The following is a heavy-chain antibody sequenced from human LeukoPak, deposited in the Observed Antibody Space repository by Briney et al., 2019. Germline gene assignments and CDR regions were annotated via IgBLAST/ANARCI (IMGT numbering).Heavy chain of an antibody. Sequence: GGSLRLSCAASGFTFSSYWMHWVRQAPGKGLVWVSRINGDGSSTSYADSVKGRFTISRDNAKNTLYLQMNSLRAEDTAVYYCARDRDYYDSSGGMNAFDMWGQGTMVTVSS. CDR1: GFTFSSYW. V-gene: IGHV3-74*01. CDR2: INGDGSST. D-gene: IGHD3-22*01. J-gene: IGHJ3*02. CDR3: ARDRDYYDSSGGMNAFDM.